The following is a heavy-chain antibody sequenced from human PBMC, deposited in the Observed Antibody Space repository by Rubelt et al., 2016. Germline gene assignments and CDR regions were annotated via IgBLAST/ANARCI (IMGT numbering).Heavy chain of an antibody. CDR2: ISTTINHA. V-gene: IGHV3-11*05. J-gene: IGHJ4*02. D-gene: IGHD1-14*01. Sequence: VQLVESGGDLLKPGGSLRLSCAASGFTFSGAWVTWVRQAPGKGLEWDSYISTTINHANYAASVKCRFAISSDKAKKTLYLQMDSLKTEDTAVYYCLIPEGDFWGQGTLVTVSA. CDR1: GFTFSGAW. CDR3: LIPEGDF.